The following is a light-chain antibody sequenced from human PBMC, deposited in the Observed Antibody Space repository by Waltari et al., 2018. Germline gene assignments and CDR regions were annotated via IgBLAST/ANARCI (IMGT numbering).Light chain of an antibody. CDR3: QQYYNIPWT. V-gene: IGKV4-1*01. Sequence: DIVMTQSPDSLAVSLCERATINSKSSQSVLYSSNNKNYLAWYQQKPGQPPKLLIYWASTRESGVPDRFSGSGSGTDFTLTISSLQAEDVAVYYCQQYYNIPWTFGQGTKVEIK. CDR1: QSVLYSSNNKNY. CDR2: WAS. J-gene: IGKJ1*01.